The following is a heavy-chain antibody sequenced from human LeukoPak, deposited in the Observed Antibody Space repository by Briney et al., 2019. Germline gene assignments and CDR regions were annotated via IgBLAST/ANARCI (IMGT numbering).Heavy chain of an antibody. D-gene: IGHD3-3*01. CDR3: ARDGVWRTYYYYCHMDV. V-gene: IGHV3-74*01. CDR2: INSDGSST. Sequence: GGSLRLSCAASGFTFSNYWMHWVRQVPGKGLVWVSRINSDGSSTTYADSVKSRFTISRDNAKNTLYLQMNSLRAEDTAVYYCARDGVWRTYYYYCHMDVWGKGTTVTVSS. CDR1: GFTFSNYW. J-gene: IGHJ6*03.